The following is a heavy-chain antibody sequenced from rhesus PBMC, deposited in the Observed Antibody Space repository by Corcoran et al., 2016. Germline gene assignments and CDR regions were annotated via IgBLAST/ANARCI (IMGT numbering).Heavy chain of an antibody. CDR3: ARSGYSSSIDY. D-gene: IGHD5-24*01. J-gene: IGHJ4*01. CDR1: GGSVSSSNW. V-gene: IGHV4-65*01. CDR2: FSGSSGST. Sequence: QVQLQESGPGLVKPSETLSLTCAVSGGSVSSSNWWNWIRQPPGKGLEWIGYFSGSSGSTYYNPSLKSRVTISTDTSKNQFALKLSSVTAADTAVYYCARSGYSSSIDYWGQGVLVTVSS.